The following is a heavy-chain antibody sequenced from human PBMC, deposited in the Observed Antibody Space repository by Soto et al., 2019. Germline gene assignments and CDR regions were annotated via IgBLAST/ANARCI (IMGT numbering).Heavy chain of an antibody. D-gene: IGHD6-13*01. V-gene: IGHV4-4*07. CDR2: IDTSGNT. Sequence: PSETLSLTCTVSVDSITTYYWRWIRQTAGKGLEWSGRIDTSGNTNYNPSLKSRCTRSVDTSKTQFSLRLTSVTAADTAVYYCARYSNNWFQTEGMDVWGQGTTVT. J-gene: IGHJ6*02. CDR3: ARYSNNWFQTEGMDV. CDR1: VDSITTYY.